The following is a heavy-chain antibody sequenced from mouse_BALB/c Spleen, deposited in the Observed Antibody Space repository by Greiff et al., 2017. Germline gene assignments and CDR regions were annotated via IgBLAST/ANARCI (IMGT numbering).Heavy chain of an antibody. CDR2: ISSGGST. V-gene: IGHV5-6-5*01. J-gene: IGHJ1*01. D-gene: IGHD2-4*01. CDR1: GFTFSSYA. CDR3: ARGQDYDYWYFDV. Sequence: LVESGGGLVKPGGSLKLSCAASGFTFSSYAMSWVRQTPEKRLEWVASISSGGSTYYPDSVKGRFTISRDNARNILYLQMSSLRSEDTAMYYCARGQDYDYWYFDVWGAGTTVTVSS.